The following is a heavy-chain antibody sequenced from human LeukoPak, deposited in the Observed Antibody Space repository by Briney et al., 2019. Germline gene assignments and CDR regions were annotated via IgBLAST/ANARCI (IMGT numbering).Heavy chain of an antibody. Sequence: GGSLRLSCAASGFTFSSYWMTWVRQAPEKGLEWVANIKQDGSETYYVDSVKGRFTISRDNAKNSLCLHMDSLRVEDSAVYYCAKSGVPHGTDVWGQGTTVTVSS. CDR3: AKSGVPHGTDV. CDR1: GFTFSSYW. V-gene: IGHV3-7*02. J-gene: IGHJ6*02. CDR2: IKQDGSET. D-gene: IGHD7-27*01.